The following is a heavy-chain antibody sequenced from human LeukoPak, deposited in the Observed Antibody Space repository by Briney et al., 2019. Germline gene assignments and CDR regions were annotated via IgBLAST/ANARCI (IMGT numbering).Heavy chain of an antibody. J-gene: IGHJ5*02. V-gene: IGHV4-34*01. CDR1: GGSFSGYY. CDR3: ARRPAKSPIKNRFDP. D-gene: IGHD1-14*01. Sequence: PSETLSLTCAVYGGSFSGYYWSWIRQPPGKGLEWIGEINHSGSTNYNPSLKSRVTISVDTSKNQFSLKLSSVTAADTAVYYCARRPAKSPIKNRFDPWGQGTLVTVSS. CDR2: INHSGST.